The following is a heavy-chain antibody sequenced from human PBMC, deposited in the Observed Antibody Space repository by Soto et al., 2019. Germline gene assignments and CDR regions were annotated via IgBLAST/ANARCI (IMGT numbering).Heavy chain of an antibody. CDR1: GFSLSTSGVG. J-gene: IGHJ5*02. CDR3: AHRLLIAAAGNWFDP. CDR2: IYRNDDK. V-gene: IGHV2-5*01. Sequence: SGPTLVNPTPTLTLTCTFSGFSLSTSGVGVGWIRQPPGRALEWLALIYRNDDKRYNPSLKSRLTINKDTSKKQVILTITKIDPLDTATYYCAHRLLIAAAGNWFDPWGQGTLVTVSS. D-gene: IGHD6-13*01.